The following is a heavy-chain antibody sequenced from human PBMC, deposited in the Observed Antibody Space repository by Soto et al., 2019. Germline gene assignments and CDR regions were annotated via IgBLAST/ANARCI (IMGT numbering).Heavy chain of an antibody. CDR1: GGSISSSSYY. V-gene: IGHV4-39*01. Sequence: LTCTVSGGSISSSSYYWGWIRQPPGKGLEWIGSIYYSGSTYYNPSLKSRVTISVDTSKNQFSLKLSSVTAADTAVYYCARQNFYDSSCSGHYWLFDPWGRGTLVTVSS. D-gene: IGHD3-22*01. CDR3: ARQNFYDSSCSGHYWLFDP. CDR2: IYYSGST. J-gene: IGHJ2*01.